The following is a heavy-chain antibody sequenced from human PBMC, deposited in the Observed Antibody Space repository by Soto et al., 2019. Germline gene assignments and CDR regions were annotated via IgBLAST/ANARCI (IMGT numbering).Heavy chain of an antibody. Sequence: GGSLRLSCAASGFTFSSYWMHWVRQAPGKGLVWASRINSDGSSTSYADSVKGRFTISRDNAKNTLYLQMNSLGAEDTAVYYCVRTSLVVAAATREDYWGQGTLVTVSS. CDR3: VRTSLVVAAATREDY. CDR2: INSDGSST. CDR1: GFTFSSYW. D-gene: IGHD2-15*01. V-gene: IGHV3-74*01. J-gene: IGHJ4*02.